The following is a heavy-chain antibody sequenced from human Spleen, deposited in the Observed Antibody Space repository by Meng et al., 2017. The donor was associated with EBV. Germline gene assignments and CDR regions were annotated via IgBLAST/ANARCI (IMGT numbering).Heavy chain of an antibody. Sequence: QLQLHQWGEGVWKTSGPLSLVCAVYGWTFNGYYWRWVRQSPAKGLEWIGEVNHGASTNYNPSLKSRVTISLDKSKNQFSLKLTSLTAADTAVYYCATAGTGVTGDRWHFDHWGRGTLVTVSS. CDR1: GWTFNGYY. CDR3: ATAGTGVTGDRWHFDH. D-gene: IGHD7-27*01. V-gene: IGHV4-34*01. J-gene: IGHJ2*01. CDR2: VNHGAST.